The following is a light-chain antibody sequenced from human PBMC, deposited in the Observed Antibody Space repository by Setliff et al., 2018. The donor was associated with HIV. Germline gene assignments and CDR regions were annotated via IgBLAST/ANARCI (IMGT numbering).Light chain of an antibody. CDR1: SSDVGSYNL. V-gene: IGLV2-14*02. CDR2: EVS. J-gene: IGLJ1*01. Sequence: QSALTQPASVSGSPGQSITISCTGTSSDVGSYNLVSWYQQHPGKAPKVMIYEVSKWPSGVSNRFSGSKSGITASLTISGLQAEDEADYYCSSYTSSNTGVFGTGTKVTVL. CDR3: SSYTSSNTGV.